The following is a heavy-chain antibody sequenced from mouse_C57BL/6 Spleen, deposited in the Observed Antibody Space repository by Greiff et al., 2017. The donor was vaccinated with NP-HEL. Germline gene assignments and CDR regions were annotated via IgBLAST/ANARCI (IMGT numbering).Heavy chain of an antibody. CDR1: GYTFTSYW. V-gene: IGHV1-64*01. Sequence: VQLQQPGAELVKPGASVKLSCKASGYTFTSYWMHWVKQRPGQGLEWIGMIHPNSGSTNYNEKFKSKATLTVDKSSSTAYMQLSSLTSEDSAVYYCARGAYYYGSSYDYFDYWGQGTTLTVSS. D-gene: IGHD1-1*01. J-gene: IGHJ2*01. CDR2: IHPNSGST. CDR3: ARGAYYYGSSYDYFDY.